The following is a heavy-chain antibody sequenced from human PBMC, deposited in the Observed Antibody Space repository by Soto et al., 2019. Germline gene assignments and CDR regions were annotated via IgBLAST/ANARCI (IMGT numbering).Heavy chain of an antibody. V-gene: IGHV1-69*13. CDR3: AREVVAAAGPYYYYYGMDV. CDR2: IIPIFGTA. CDR1: GGKVSSYA. Sequence: SGNVSCKASGGKVSSYAISWVLQAPGQGLEWMGGIIPIFGTANYAQKFQGRVTITADESTSTAYMELSSLRSEDTAVYYCAREVVAAAGPYYYYYGMDVWGQGTTVTVSS. J-gene: IGHJ6*02. D-gene: IGHD6-13*01.